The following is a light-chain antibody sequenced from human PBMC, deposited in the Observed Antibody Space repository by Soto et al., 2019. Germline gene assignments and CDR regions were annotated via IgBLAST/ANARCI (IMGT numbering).Light chain of an antibody. J-gene: IGLJ2*01. V-gene: IGLV1-40*01. Sequence: QLVLTQPPSVSGAPGQRVTISCTGSSSNIGAGYGVHWYQQLPGTAPKLLIYGNSNRPSGVPDRFSGSKSGTSASLAITGLQAEDEADYYCQSYDSSLSGSVVFGGGTKLTVL. CDR3: QSYDSSLSGSVV. CDR1: SSNIGAGYG. CDR2: GNS.